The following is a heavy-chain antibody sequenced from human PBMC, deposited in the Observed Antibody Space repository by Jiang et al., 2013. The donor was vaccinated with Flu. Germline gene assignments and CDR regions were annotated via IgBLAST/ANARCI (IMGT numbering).Heavy chain of an antibody. J-gene: IGHJ4*02. CDR2: IDEHGRRT. Sequence: GLVQPGGSLRLSCAASGFTFSSFWMHWVRQAPGKGLVWVSRIDEHGRRTDYADSVKGRFTISRDNAKNTLYLQMNSLRAEDTAVYYCAKDLTGGEDFWGQGTLVTVSS. D-gene: IGHD1-14*01. CDR1: GFTFSSFW. V-gene: IGHV3-74*01. CDR3: AKDLTGGEDF.